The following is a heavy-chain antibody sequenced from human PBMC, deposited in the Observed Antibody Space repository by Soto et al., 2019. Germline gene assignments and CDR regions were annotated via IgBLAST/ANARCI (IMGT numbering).Heavy chain of an antibody. CDR3: ARFFSPSYDFWRGSYTPDYSMDV. D-gene: IGHD3-3*01. CDR1: GFTFSNAL. V-gene: IGHV3-11*04. Sequence: GGSLRLSCAASGFTFSNALMTWVRQAPGEGLEWVAYMSRSGSSVKYADSVKGRFTISTDNAKTYLYLQMHSLRVEDTAVYFCARFFSPSYDFWRGSYTPDYSMDVWGPGTTVTVSS. J-gene: IGHJ6*02. CDR2: MSRSGSSV.